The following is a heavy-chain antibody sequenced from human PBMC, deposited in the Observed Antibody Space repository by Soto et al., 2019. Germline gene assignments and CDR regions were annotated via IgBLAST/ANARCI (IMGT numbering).Heavy chain of an antibody. CDR1: GFPFSIYA. CDR3: DKTLLLRYDSSGYRQSGFDI. D-gene: IGHD3-22*01. V-gene: IGHV3-23*01. CDR2: ISVSGGST. J-gene: IGHJ3*02. Sequence: GGSLRLSCAASGFPFSIYAMSLVRQSPGKGLEWVSSISVSGGSTYYADSVKGRFTISRDNSKNTLYLQMNSLRAEDTAVYYCDKTLLLRYDSSGYRQSGFDIWGQGTMVTVSS.